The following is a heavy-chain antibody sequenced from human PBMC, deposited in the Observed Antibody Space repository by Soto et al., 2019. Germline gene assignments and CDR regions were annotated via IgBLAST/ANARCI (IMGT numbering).Heavy chain of an antibody. Sequence: QVQLQESGPGLVKPSETLSLTCTVSGGSISRGGYYWSWIRQNPGKGLEWIVYTYNSVSTYYNPFLKIRVTISVDTSKNQFSLKLTSVTAADTAVYYCARDPAPWGQGTLVTVSS. CDR2: TYNSVST. V-gene: IGHV4-31*03. CDR1: GGSISRGGYY. J-gene: IGHJ5*02. CDR3: ARDPAP.